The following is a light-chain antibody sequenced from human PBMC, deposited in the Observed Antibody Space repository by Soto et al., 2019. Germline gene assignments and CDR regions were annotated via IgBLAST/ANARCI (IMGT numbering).Light chain of an antibody. CDR2: GAS. CDR1: QSVSSN. CDR3: QQYNNWPLT. Sequence: MTQSPSTLSASVGDRATLSCRASQSVSSNLAWYQQKPGQAPRLLIYGASTRATGIPVRFSGSGSGTEFTLTISSLQSEDFAVYYCQQYNNWPLTFGQGTRLEIK. V-gene: IGKV3-15*01. J-gene: IGKJ5*01.